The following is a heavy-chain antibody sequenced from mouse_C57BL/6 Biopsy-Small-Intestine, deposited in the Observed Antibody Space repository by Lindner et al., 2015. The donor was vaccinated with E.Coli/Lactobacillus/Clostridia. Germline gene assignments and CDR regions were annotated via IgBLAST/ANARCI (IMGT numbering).Heavy chain of an antibody. CDR1: GYAFSRYW. D-gene: IGHD1-1*01. Sequence: VQLQESGAELVKPGASVKISCKASGYAFSRYWMNWVKQRPGKGLEWIGQIYPGNGDSNYNGNFKGKATLTADKSSSTAYMQLSSLTSEDSAVYFCARGGYYVSSSAWFAYWGQGTLVTVSA. CDR3: ARGGYYVSSSAWFAY. CDR2: IYPGNGDS. V-gene: IGHV1-80*01. J-gene: IGHJ3*01.